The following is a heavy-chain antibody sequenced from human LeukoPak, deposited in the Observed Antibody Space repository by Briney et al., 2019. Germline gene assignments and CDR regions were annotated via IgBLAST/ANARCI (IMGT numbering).Heavy chain of an antibody. CDR1: GFTFSSYG. CDR3: AKSRNFYYYFMEV. Sequence: GSLRLSCAASGFTFSSYGMHWVRQAPGKGLEWVAFIRYDGSNKYYADSVKGRFTISRDNSKNTLYLQMNTLRVEDTALYYCAKSRNFYYYFMEVSGRGTKVTISS. CDR2: IRYDGSNK. J-gene: IGHJ6*03. V-gene: IGHV3-30*02.